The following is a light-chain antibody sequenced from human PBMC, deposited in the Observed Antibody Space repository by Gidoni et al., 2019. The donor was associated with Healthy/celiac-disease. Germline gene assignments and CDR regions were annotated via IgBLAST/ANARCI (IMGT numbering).Light chain of an antibody. J-gene: IGKJ2*01. CDR1: QSVSSSY. CDR3: QRRET. V-gene: IGKV3-20*01. Sequence: EIVLTPSPGTLSLSPGERATLSCRASQSVSSSYLAWYQQKPGQAPRLLLYGASSRATVIPYRFSGSGSGTDFTLTISRLEPEDFAVYYCQRRETFGQGTKLEIK. CDR2: GAS.